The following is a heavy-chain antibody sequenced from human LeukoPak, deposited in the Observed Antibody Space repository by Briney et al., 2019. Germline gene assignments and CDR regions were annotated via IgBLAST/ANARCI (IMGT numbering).Heavy chain of an antibody. V-gene: IGHV3-23*01. J-gene: IGHJ4*02. CDR1: GFDVSANY. D-gene: IGHD3-10*01. Sequence: TGGSLRLSRAASGFDVSANYMSWVRQAPGKGLEWVSAISGSGVSTYYADSVKGRFTISRDNSKNTLYLQMNSLRAEDTAVYSCAKDGVYGPGCCSYLDYWGQGTLVTVSS. CDR3: AKDGVYGPGCCSYLDY. CDR2: ISGSGVST.